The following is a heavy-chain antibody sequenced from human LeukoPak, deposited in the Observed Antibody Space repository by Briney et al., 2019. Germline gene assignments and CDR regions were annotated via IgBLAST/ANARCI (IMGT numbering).Heavy chain of an antibody. D-gene: IGHD1-14*01. J-gene: IGHJ4*02. CDR1: GFTFSDYS. CDR2: ITSSSTTI. CDR3: ARNIRGATYFDY. V-gene: IGHV3-48*02. Sequence: GGSLRLSCAASGFTFSDYSVNWVRQAPGKGLEWFSYITSSSTTIYYADSVEGRFTISRDNAKNLLYLQMNSLRDEDTAVYFCARNIRGATYFDYWGQGALVTVSS.